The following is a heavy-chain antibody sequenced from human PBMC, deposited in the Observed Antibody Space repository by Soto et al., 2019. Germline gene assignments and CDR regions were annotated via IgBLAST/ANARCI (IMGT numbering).Heavy chain of an antibody. Sequence: ASVKVSCKTSGYTFSYYGINWVRQAPGQGLEWMGWISGYNGNTNYAQTVQGRVTMTTDTSTGTVYMELRSLKSDDTAIYYCSRFIMVGGWFDPNYYHGMDVWGQGTTVTVSS. CDR3: SRFIMVGGWFDPNYYHGMDV. CDR2: ISGYNGNT. V-gene: IGHV1-18*01. J-gene: IGHJ6*02. CDR1: GYTFSYYG. D-gene: IGHD6-19*01.